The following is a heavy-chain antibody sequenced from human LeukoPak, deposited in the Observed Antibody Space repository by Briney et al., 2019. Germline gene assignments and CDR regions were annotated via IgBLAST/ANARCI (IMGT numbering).Heavy chain of an antibody. CDR1: GFTLSRYG. CDR3: ARDTISSTGRPRGSMGMDV. Sequence: GGSLRLSCAASGFTLSRYGMSWVRPAPGKGLEWVSSITFSSTYIYSADSVRGRFTISRDDAQNSLFLQMNSLRADDTAVYYCARDTISSTGRPRGSMGMDVWGQGTTVTVSS. J-gene: IGHJ6*02. CDR2: ITFSSTYI. D-gene: IGHD3-3*01. V-gene: IGHV3-21*01.